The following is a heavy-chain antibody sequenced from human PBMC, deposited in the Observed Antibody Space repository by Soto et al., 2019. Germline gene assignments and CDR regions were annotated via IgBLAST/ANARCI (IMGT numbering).Heavy chain of an antibody. J-gene: IGHJ3*02. CDR1: GYTFTSYG. CDR3: ARDLHYDSSGYGLGAFDI. Sequence: ASVKVSCKXSGYTFTSYGISWVRQAPGQGLEWMGWISAYNGNTNYAQKLQGRVTMTTDTSTSTAYMELRSLRSDDTAVYYCARDLHYDSSGYGLGAFDIWGQGTMVTVSS. CDR2: ISAYNGNT. D-gene: IGHD3-22*01. V-gene: IGHV1-18*01.